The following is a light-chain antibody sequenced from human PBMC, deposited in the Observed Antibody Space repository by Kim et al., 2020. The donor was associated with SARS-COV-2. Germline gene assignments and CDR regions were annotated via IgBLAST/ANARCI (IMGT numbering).Light chain of an antibody. CDR2: RNN. J-gene: IGLJ3*02. CDR1: NSNIGINY. CDR3: AAWDDSLSGPV. V-gene: IGLV1-47*01. Sequence: TYSCSRNNSNIGINYDYLDQRLPGTAPKLLIYRNNQRPSGVPDRFSGSKAGTSASLAISGLRSEDEADYYCAAWDDSLSGPVFGGGTKLTVL.